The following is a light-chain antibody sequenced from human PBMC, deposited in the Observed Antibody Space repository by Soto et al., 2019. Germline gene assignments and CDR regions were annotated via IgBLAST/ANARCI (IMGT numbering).Light chain of an antibody. CDR1: QDIRGA. V-gene: IGKV1-13*02. Sequence: AIQLTQSPSSLSASVGERVTITCRASQDIRGALAWYQQKPGKAPKLLIYDVSSLESGVPSRFSGSGSGTDFTFTISSLQPEDFATYYCQQFNVYPITFGQGTRLEIK. J-gene: IGKJ5*01. CDR3: QQFNVYPIT. CDR2: DVS.